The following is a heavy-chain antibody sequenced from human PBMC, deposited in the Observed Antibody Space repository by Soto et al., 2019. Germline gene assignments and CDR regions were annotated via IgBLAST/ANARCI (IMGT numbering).Heavy chain of an antibody. CDR1: RFTFSNFA. V-gene: IGHV3-23*01. CDR2: IGVTEGST. CDR3: AKVMYTWNDVAAFDS. J-gene: IGHJ4*02. Sequence: GGSLRLSCAASRFTFSNFAMSWVRLAPGKGLEWISTIGVTEGSTYYADSVKGRFTISRDNSKSTLYLQMNSLGGGDTALYYCAKVMYTWNDVAAFDSWGQGTLVTVSS. D-gene: IGHD1-1*01.